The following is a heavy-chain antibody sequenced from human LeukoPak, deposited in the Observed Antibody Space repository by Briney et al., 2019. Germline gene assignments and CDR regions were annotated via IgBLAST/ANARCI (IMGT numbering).Heavy chain of an antibody. V-gene: IGHV5-51*01. J-gene: IGHJ4*02. Sequence: PGESLKISRQGFGYTFTTSWIGWVRQLPGKGLECMAVIYAGNSDAKYSPSFQGQVSISTDRSISTAYLHWSSLKASDTAKYYCAIINHPDGRVYWGQGTLVTVSS. CDR3: AIINHPDGRVY. CDR2: IYAGNSDA. CDR1: GYTFTTSW. D-gene: IGHD5-24*01.